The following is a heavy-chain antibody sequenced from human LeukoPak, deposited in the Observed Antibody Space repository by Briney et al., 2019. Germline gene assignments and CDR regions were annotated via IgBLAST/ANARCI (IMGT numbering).Heavy chain of an antibody. CDR3: ARGGTGPSGYSYGYLDY. V-gene: IGHV4-39*07. Sequence: PSETLSLTCTVSGGSISSSSYYWGWIRQPPGKGLEWIGSIYYSGSTYYNPSLKSRVTISVDTSKNQFSLKLSSVTAADTAVYYCARGGTGPSGYSYGYLDYWGQGTLVTVSS. CDR1: GGSISSSSYY. CDR2: IYYSGST. J-gene: IGHJ4*02. D-gene: IGHD5-18*01.